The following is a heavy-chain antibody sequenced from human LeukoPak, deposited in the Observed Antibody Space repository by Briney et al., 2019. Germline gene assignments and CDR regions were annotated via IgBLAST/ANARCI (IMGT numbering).Heavy chain of an antibody. J-gene: IGHJ4*02. D-gene: IGHD6-19*01. V-gene: IGHV4-34*01. Sequence: GSLRLSCAASGFTFSSYAMSWVRQPPGKGLEWIGEINHSGSTNYNPSLKSRVTISVDTSKNQFSLKLSSVTAADTAVYYCARVDSSGWSPGVDYWGQGTLVTVSS. CDR2: INHSGST. CDR3: ARVDSSGWSPGVDY. CDR1: GFTFSSYA.